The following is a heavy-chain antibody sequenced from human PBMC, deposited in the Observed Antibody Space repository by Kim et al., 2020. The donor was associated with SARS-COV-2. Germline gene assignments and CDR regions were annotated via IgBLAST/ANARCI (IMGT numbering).Heavy chain of an antibody. J-gene: IGHJ4*02. CDR3: ARGRLWFGESPTDY. Sequence: SQKFQGRVTITRDTSASTAYMELSSLRSEDTAVYYCARGRLWFGESPTDYWGQGTLVTVSS. D-gene: IGHD3-10*01. V-gene: IGHV1-3*01.